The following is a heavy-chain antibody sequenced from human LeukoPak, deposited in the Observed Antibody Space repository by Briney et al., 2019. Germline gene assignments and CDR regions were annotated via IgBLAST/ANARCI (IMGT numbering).Heavy chain of an antibody. Sequence: ETLSLTCTVSGDSITSSAFYWGWIRQAPGKGLEWVSGITDSGGSTYYADSVKGRFTISRDNSKNTVDLQMNSLRVEDTAVYYCATWWSSSSHWGQGTLVTVSS. D-gene: IGHD6-6*01. CDR3: ATWWSSSSH. V-gene: IGHV3-23*01. CDR1: GDSITSSA. CDR2: ITDSGGST. J-gene: IGHJ4*02.